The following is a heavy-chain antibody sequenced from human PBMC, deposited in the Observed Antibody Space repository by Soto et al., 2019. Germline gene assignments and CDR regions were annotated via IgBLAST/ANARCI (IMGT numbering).Heavy chain of an antibody. D-gene: IGHD2-2*01. CDR2: FDPEDGET. CDR3: AREGLVLVPTTVNSDYYYYAMDV. J-gene: IGHJ6*02. CDR1: GYTLTELS. Sequence: ASVKVSCKVSGYTLTELSMHWVRQAPGKGLEWMGGFDPEDGETIYAQKFQGRVTMTADASTGTAYMELSSLRSEDTAVYYCAREGLVLVPTTVNSDYYYYAMDVWGQGTTVTVSS. V-gene: IGHV1-24*01.